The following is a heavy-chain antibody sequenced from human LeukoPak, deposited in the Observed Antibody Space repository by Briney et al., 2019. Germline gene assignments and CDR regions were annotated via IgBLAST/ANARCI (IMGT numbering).Heavy chain of an antibody. CDR1: GGTFSSYA. CDR2: IIPILGIA. V-gene: IGHV1-69*04. Sequence: GASVKASCKASGGTFSSYAICWVRQAPGQGLEWMGRIIPILGIANYAQKFQGRVTITADKSTSTAYMELSSLRSEDTAVYYCARDVPYCGGDCYSDYWGQGTLVTVSS. D-gene: IGHD2-21*02. J-gene: IGHJ4*02. CDR3: ARDVPYCGGDCYSDY.